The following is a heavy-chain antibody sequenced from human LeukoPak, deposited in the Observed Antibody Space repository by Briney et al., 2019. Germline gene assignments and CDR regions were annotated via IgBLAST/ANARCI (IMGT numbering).Heavy chain of an antibody. CDR1: GFTFSSSS. CDR2: ISGESKYI. V-gene: IGHV3-21*01. D-gene: IGHD3-10*01. Sequence: GGSLRLSCAAAGFTFSSSSMNWVRQTAGRGLEWVSSISGESKYIYYADSVTGRFTISRDNAKNSLYLQMSTLRAEDTAVYYCARGAVFQGNYDYWGQGTQVTVSS. CDR3: ARGAVFQGNYDY. J-gene: IGHJ4*02.